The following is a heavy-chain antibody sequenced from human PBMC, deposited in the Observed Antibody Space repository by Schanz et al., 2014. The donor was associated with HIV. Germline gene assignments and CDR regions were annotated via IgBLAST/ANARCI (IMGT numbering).Heavy chain of an antibody. Sequence: EVQLLESGGGLVQPGESLRLSCVASGFTFGTKWMYWVRQGPGKGPAWVAYITPDGSVTYADSVKGRFTASRDSSKNTLYLQMDSLRGEDTAVYYCARGRWLVPGDTNWFDPWGQGTLVTVSS. J-gene: IGHJ5*02. CDR1: GFTFGTKW. V-gene: IGHV3-74*02. CDR3: ARGRWLVPGDTNWFDP. CDR2: ITPDGSVT. D-gene: IGHD6-19*01.